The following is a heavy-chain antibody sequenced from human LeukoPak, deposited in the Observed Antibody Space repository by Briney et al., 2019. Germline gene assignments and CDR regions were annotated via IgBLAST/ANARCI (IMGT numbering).Heavy chain of an antibody. D-gene: IGHD3-22*01. CDR3: ARDGSRYDSSGYYSY. J-gene: IGHJ4*02. CDR1: GFTFSDYY. Sequence: GGSLRLSCAASGFTFSDYYMSWIRQAPGMGLEWVSYISSSGSTIYYADSVKGRFTISRDNAKNSLYLQMNSLRAEDTAVYYCARDGSRYDSSGYYSYWGQGTLVTVSS. V-gene: IGHV3-11*01. CDR2: ISSSGSTI.